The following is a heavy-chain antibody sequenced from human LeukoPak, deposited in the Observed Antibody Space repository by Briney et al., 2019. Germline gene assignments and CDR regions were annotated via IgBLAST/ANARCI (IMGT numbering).Heavy chain of an antibody. CDR3: ARGVPAGECSSTSCYSRLGWFDP. V-gene: IGHV4-34*01. CDR2: INHSGST. J-gene: IGHJ5*02. Sequence: SETLSLTCAVYGGSFSGYYWSWIRQPPGKGLEWIGEINHSGSTNYNPSLKSRVTISVDTSKSQFSLKLSSVTAADTAVYYCARGVPAGECSSTSCYSRLGWFDPWGQGTLVTVSS. D-gene: IGHD2-2*01. CDR1: GGSFSGYY.